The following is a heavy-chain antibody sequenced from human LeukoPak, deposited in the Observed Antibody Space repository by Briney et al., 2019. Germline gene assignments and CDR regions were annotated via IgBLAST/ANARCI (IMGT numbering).Heavy chain of an antibody. V-gene: IGHV1-69*05. J-gene: IGHJ4*02. CDR2: IIPIFDTA. CDR3: ARSSAIAAVKNYFDY. D-gene: IGHD6-13*01. Sequence: SVKVSCRASGGTFSSYAISWVRQAPGQGLEWMGGIIPIFDTANYAQKFQGRVTITTDESTSTAYMELSSLRSEDTAVYYCARSSAIAAVKNYFDYWGQGTLVTVSS. CDR1: GGTFSSYA.